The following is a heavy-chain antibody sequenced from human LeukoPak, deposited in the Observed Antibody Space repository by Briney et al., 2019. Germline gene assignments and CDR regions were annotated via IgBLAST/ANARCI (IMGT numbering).Heavy chain of an antibody. Sequence: KPSETLSLTCTVSGGSISSYNWSWIRQPAGKGLEWIGRIYTSGSTNYNPSLKSRVTMSVDTSKNQFSLKLSSVTAADTAVYYCARHYDFWSGYSNWFDPWGQGTLVTVSS. CDR3: ARHYDFWSGYSNWFDP. CDR2: IYTSGST. V-gene: IGHV4-4*07. D-gene: IGHD3-3*01. CDR1: GGSISSYN. J-gene: IGHJ5*02.